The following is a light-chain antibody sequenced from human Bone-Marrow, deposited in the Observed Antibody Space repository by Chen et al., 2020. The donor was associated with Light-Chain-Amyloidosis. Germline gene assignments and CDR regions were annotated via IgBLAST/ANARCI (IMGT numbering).Light chain of an antibody. CDR3: MIGPSYA. CDR2: YYSDSDK. J-gene: IGLJ1*01. CDR1: SDINVATYT. Sequence: QPVLTQPPYSSASLGESARLTCTLPSDINVATYTIYWYQQKAGSPPRYLLYYYSDSDKGQGSGVPSRVSGSNDAAANAGVFLISGLQADDVADYYCMIGPSYAFGGGTQVTVL. V-gene: IGLV5-37*01.